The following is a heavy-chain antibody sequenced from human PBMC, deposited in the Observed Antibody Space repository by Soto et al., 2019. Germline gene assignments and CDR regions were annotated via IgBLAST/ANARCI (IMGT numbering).Heavy chain of an antibody. Sequence: ASVKVSCKASGYTFTGYYMRWVRQAPGQGLEWMGWINPNSGGTNYSQKFQGRVTITRDTSASTAYMELSSLRSEDTAVYYCARDTPPSDVWGQGTTVTVSS. J-gene: IGHJ6*02. CDR1: GYTFTGYY. CDR2: INPNSGGT. CDR3: ARDTPPSDV. V-gene: IGHV1-2*02.